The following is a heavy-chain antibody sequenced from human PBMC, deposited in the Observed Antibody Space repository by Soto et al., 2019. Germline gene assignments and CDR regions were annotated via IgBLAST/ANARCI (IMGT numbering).Heavy chain of an antibody. CDR1: GYTFTNHG. D-gene: IGHD3-16*01. CDR3: ARDRVAGIWGDAFDI. J-gene: IGHJ3*02. CDR2: INPYNANV. Sequence: QVQLVQSGAEVKKPGASVKVSCKTSGYTFTNHGINWVRQAPGQGLEWMGWINPYNANVNYAQKLQGRVTMAADTSTSKAYLDRMSVTSDDTAVYYSARDRVAGIWGDAFDIWGQGTLVTVSS. V-gene: IGHV1-18*04.